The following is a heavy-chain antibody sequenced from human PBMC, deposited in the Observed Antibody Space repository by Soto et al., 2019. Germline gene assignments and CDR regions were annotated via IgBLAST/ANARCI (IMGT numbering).Heavy chain of an antibody. J-gene: IGHJ6*02. V-gene: IGHV4-39*01. CDR3: ASHRYEHYYGMDV. CDR2: IYYSGST. Sequence: QLQLQESGPGLVKPSETLSLTCTVSGGSISSSSYYWGWIRQPPGKGLEWIGSIYYSGSTYYNPSLKSRVTIPAETSKHQFSLRLSSVTAADTAVYYCASHRYEHYYGMDVWGQGTTVTVSS. D-gene: IGHD2-15*01. CDR1: GGSISSSSYY.